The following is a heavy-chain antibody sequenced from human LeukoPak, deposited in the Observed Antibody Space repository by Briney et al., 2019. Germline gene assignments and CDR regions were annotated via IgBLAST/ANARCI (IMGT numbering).Heavy chain of an antibody. J-gene: IGHJ5*02. CDR1: GGTFSGYA. Sequence: ASVKVSCKASGGTFSGYAISWVRQAPGQGLEWMGWINPNSGGTNYAQKFQGRVTMTRDTSISTAYMELSRLRSDDTAVYYCARLPSRTTGTTIDPWGQGTLVTVSS. D-gene: IGHD1-7*01. CDR3: ARLPSRTTGTTIDP. CDR2: INPNSGGT. V-gene: IGHV1-2*02.